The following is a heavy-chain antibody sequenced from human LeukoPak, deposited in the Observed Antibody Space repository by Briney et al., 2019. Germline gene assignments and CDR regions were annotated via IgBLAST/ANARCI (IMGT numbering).Heavy chain of an antibody. CDR1: GFTFSSYS. J-gene: IGHJ6*02. CDR2: ISSSSSYI. V-gene: IGHV3-21*01. CDR3: ARNYGSGSYLDYYYGMDV. Sequence: GGSLRLSCAASGFTFSSYSMNWVRQAPGKGLEWVSSISSSSSYIYYADSVKGRFTISRDNAKNSLYLQMNSPRAEDTAVYYCARNYGSGSYLDYYYGMDVWGQGTTVTVSS. D-gene: IGHD3-10*01.